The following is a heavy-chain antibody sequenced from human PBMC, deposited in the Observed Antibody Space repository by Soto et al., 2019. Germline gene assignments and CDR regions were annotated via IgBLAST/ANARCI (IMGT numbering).Heavy chain of an antibody. CDR2: IGGSGSNT. Sequence: GGSLRLSCAASGFTFENFAMNWVRQAPGKGLEWVSAIGGSGSNTYYADSVKGRFTITKDDSKNTLYLQMSGLRADDTAVYYCASGISINSVSDLHYWGQGTLVTVSS. CDR1: GFTFENFA. J-gene: IGHJ4*02. CDR3: ASGISINSVSDLHY. D-gene: IGHD2-21*01. V-gene: IGHV3-23*01.